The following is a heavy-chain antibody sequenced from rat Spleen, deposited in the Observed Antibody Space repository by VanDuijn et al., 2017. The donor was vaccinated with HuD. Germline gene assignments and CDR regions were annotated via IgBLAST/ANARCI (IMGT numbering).Heavy chain of an antibody. D-gene: IGHD1-10*01. J-gene: IGHJ2*01. CDR1: GFTFNNYW. V-gene: IGHV5-31*01. CDR2: ISHIGGTS. CDR3: ARQIITRDYFDY. Sequence: EVHLVESGGGLVQPGGSLKLSCVASGFTFNNYWMTWIRQAPGKGLEWVATISHIGGTSYYPDSVKGRFTISREDGRSTLYLQMDSLRSEDTATYYCARQIITRDYFDYWGQGVMVTVSS.